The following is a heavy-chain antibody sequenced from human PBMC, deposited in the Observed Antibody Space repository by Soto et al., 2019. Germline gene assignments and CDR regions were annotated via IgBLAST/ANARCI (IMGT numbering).Heavy chain of an antibody. V-gene: IGHV4-34*01. D-gene: IGHD5-18*01. CDR1: GGSFSGYY. CDR3: AGGNVDTAMVNDY. CDR2: INHSGGT. J-gene: IGHJ4*02. Sequence: SETQSLTCAVYGGSFSGYYWSWIRQPPGKGLGWIGEINHSGGTNSNPSLKSRVTISVDTSKNQLSLKLSSVTAADTAVYYCAGGNVDTAMVNDYWGQGTLVTVSS.